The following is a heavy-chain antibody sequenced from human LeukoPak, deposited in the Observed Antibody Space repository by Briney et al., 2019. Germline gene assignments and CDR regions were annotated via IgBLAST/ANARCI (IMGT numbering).Heavy chain of an antibody. CDR1: GFTFSSYA. Sequence: GRSLRLSCAASGFTFSSYAMHWVRQAPGKGLEWVAVISYDGSNKYYADSVKGRFTISRDNSKNTLYLQMNSLRAEDTAVYYCARAQNSHYDFWSGYWYYMDVWGKGTTVTVSS. V-gene: IGHV3-30-3*01. CDR3: ARAQNSHYDFWSGYWYYMDV. D-gene: IGHD3-3*01. CDR2: ISYDGSNK. J-gene: IGHJ6*03.